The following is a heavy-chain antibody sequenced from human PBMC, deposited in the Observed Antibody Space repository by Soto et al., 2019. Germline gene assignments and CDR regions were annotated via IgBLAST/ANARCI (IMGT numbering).Heavy chain of an antibody. CDR2: IYTSGST. CDR3: AKDGNPIPYLTGYYRLGWFDP. CDR1: GYSISTGFN. J-gene: IGHJ5*02. Sequence: SETLSLTCAVSGYSISTGFNWAWIRQPAGKGLEWIGRIYTSGSTDYNPSLESRVTMSVDTSKKQVSLKLASVTAADTAVYYCAKDGNPIPYLTGYYRLGWFDPWGQGTLVTVSS. V-gene: IGHV4-4*07. D-gene: IGHD3-9*01.